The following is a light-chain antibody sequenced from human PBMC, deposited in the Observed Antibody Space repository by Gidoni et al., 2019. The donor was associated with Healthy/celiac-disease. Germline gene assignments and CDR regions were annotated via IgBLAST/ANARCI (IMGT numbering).Light chain of an antibody. CDR2: QDS. J-gene: IGLJ2*01. CDR3: QAWDSSTVV. V-gene: IGLV3-1*01. Sequence: SSAPTQPPSVSVSTGQTASITCSGDKLGDEYACWYQQKPGQSPVLVIYQDSKRPSGIPERFSGSNSGNTATLTISGTQAMDEADYYCQAWDSSTVVFGGGTKLTVL. CDR1: KLGDEY.